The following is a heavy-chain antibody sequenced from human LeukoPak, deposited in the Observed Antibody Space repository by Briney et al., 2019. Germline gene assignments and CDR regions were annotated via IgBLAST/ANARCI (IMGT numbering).Heavy chain of an antibody. V-gene: IGHV3-30-3*01. D-gene: IGHD2-2*01. CDR1: GFTFSSYA. CDR2: ISYDGSNK. Sequence: GSLRLSCAASGFTFSSYAMHWVRQAPGKGLEWVTVISYDGSNKYYADSVKGRFTISRDNSKNTLYLQMNSLRAEDTAEYYCAKDRDVVPAANWGQGTLVTVSS. CDR3: AKDRDVVPAAN. J-gene: IGHJ4*02.